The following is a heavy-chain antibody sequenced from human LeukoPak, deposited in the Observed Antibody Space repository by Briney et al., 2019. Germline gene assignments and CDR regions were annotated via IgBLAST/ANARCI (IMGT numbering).Heavy chain of an antibody. CDR3: AREKSTVTTGEFDY. D-gene: IGHD4-17*01. J-gene: IGHJ4*02. V-gene: IGHV4-34*01. CDR2: INHSGST. Sequence: PSETLSLTCAVYGGSFSGYYWSWIRQPPGKGLEWIGEINHSGSTNYNPSLKSRVTISVDTSKNQFSLKLSSVTAADTAVYYCAREKSTVTTGEFDYWGQGTLVTVSS. CDR1: GGSFSGYY.